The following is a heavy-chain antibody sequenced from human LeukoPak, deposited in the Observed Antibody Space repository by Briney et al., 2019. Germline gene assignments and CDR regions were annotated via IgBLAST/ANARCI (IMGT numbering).Heavy chain of an antibody. CDR2: LSGSGRGT. V-gene: IGHV3-23*01. CDR1: GFTFNNFA. D-gene: IGHD6-13*01. CDR3: ARDLTARIAAAGRADY. J-gene: IGHJ4*02. Sequence: GGSLRLSCAASGFTFNNFAMSWVRQAPGKGLEWVSPLSGSGRGTNYADSVKGRFIISRDNSKNTLYLQMNSLRAEDTAVYYCARDLTARIAAAGRADYWGQGTLVTVSS.